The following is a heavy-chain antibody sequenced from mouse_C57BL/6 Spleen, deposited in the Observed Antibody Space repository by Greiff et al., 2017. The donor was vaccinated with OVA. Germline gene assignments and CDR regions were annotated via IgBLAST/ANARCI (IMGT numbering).Heavy chain of an antibody. CDR3: ARDYGYYFDY. CDR2: INPGSGGT. J-gene: IGHJ2*01. D-gene: IGHD1-2*01. V-gene: IGHV1-54*01. Sequence: LQESGAELVRPGTSVKVSCKASGYAFTNYLIEWVKQRPGQGLEWIGVINPGSGGTNYNEKFKGKATLTADKSSSTAYMQLSSLSSEDAAVYCCARDYGYYFDYWGQGTTLTVSA. CDR1: GYAFTNYL.